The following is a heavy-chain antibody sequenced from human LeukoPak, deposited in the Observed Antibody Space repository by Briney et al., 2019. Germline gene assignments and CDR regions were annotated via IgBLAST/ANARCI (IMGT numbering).Heavy chain of an antibody. V-gene: IGHV5-51*01. D-gene: IGHD2-21*01. CDR1: GYAFPSYW. Sequence: GESLKISCHGFGYAFPSYWIGWVRQMPGKGLEWVGHIFPGDSDTRYSPSFRGQVTISADESTSTAYLQWISLKPSDTAIYYGARRFDFHDGEAVQRYFDLWGRGTLVTVSS. CDR2: IFPGDSDT. CDR3: ARRFDFHDGEAVQRYFDL. J-gene: IGHJ2*01.